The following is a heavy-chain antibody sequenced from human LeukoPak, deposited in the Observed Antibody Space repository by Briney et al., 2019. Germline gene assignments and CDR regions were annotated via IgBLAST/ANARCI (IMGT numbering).Heavy chain of an antibody. CDR3: ARESGSYLWRSWLNP. V-gene: IGHV4-59*01. D-gene: IGHD3-16*01. J-gene: IGHJ5*02. CDR1: GGSISSYY. CDR2: IYYSGST. Sequence: SETLSLTCTVSGGSISSYYWSWIRQPPGKGLEWIGYIYYSGSTYYNPSLRSRVTISVDTSKNQFSLKLSSVTAADTAVYYCARESGSYLWRSWLNPWGQGTLVTVSS.